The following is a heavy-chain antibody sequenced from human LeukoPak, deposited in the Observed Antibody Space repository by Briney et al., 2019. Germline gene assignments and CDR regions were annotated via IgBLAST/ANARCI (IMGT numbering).Heavy chain of an antibody. CDR1: GFTFSSYW. Sequence: GGSLRLSCAASGFTFSSYWMHWVRQAPGKGLVWVSRINSDGSSTSYANSVKGRFTISRDNAKNSLYLQMNNLRAEDTAVYYCARGEGLPMVGWFDPWGQGTLVTVSS. V-gene: IGHV3-74*01. CDR2: INSDGSST. J-gene: IGHJ5*02. D-gene: IGHD4/OR15-4a*01. CDR3: ARGEGLPMVGWFDP.